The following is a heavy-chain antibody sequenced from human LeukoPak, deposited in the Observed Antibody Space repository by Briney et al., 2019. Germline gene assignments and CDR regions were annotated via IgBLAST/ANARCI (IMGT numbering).Heavy chain of an antibody. Sequence: PSETLSLTCAVYGGSFSGYYWSWIRQPPGKGLEWIGEINHSGSTHYNPSLKSRGTISVDTSKNQFSLKLSSVTAADTAVYYCARGARDGSGSYSSLRYYYYYYYMDVWGKGTTVTVSS. CDR1: GGSFSGYY. CDR3: ARGARDGSGSYSSLRYYYYYYYMDV. J-gene: IGHJ6*03. D-gene: IGHD3-10*01. CDR2: INHSGST. V-gene: IGHV4-34*01.